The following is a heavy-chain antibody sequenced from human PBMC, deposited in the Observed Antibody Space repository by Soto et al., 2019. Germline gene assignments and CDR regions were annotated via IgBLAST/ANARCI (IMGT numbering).Heavy chain of an antibody. CDR3: ARHGDYGSGSYRIYGMDV. D-gene: IGHD3-10*01. J-gene: IGHJ6*02. CDR2: IDPSDSYT. V-gene: IGHV5-10-1*01. CDR1: GYSFTSYW. Sequence: GESLKISCKGSGYSFTSYWISWVRQMPGKGLEWMGRIDPSDSYTNYSPSFQGHVTISADKSISTAYLQWSSLKASDTAMYYCARHGDYGSGSYRIYGMDVWGQGTTVTVSS.